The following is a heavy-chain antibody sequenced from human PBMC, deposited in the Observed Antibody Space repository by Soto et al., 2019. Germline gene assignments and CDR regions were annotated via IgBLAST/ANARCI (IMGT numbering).Heavy chain of an antibody. Sequence: PSETLSLTCTVSGGSISSGDYYWSWIRQPPGKGLEWIGYIYYSGSTYYNPSLKSRVTISVDTSKNQFSLKLSSVTAADTAVYYCAGDLRITMVRGVYYYYGMDVWGQGTTVTVSS. J-gene: IGHJ6*02. CDR2: IYYSGST. CDR3: AGDLRITMVRGVYYYYGMDV. V-gene: IGHV4-30-4*01. CDR1: GGSISSGDYY. D-gene: IGHD3-10*01.